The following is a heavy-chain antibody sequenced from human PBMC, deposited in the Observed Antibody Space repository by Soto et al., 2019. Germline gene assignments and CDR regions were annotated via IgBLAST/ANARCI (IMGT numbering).Heavy chain of an antibody. CDR1: GFTFSSYA. J-gene: IGHJ4*02. CDR2: ISGSGGST. CDR3: AKAQDIVLMVYSIGAGFDY. Sequence: GGSLRLSRAASGFTFSSYAMSWVRQAPGKGLEWVSAISGSGGSTYYADSVKGRFTISRDSSKNTLYLQMNSLRAEDTAVYYCAKAQDIVLMVYSIGAGFDYWGQGTLVTVSS. V-gene: IGHV3-23*01. D-gene: IGHD2-8*01.